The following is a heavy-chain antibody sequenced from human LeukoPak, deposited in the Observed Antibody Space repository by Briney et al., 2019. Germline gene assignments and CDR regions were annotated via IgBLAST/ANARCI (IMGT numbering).Heavy chain of an antibody. CDR2: ISAYNGNT. J-gene: IGHJ4*02. CDR3: ARGGPRYYDILTGHLHFDY. CDR1: GYTFNNYG. Sequence: GASVKVSCKASGYTFNNYGIGWVRQAPGQGLEWMGWISAYNGNTNYAQKLQGRVTMTTDTSTSTAYMELRSLRSDDTAVYYCARGGPRYYDILTGHLHFDYWGQGTLVTVSS. V-gene: IGHV1-18*01. D-gene: IGHD3-9*01.